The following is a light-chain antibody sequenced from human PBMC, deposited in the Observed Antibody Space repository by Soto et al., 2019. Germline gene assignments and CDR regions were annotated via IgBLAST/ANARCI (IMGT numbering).Light chain of an antibody. J-gene: IGKJ2*01. Sequence: EIVLTQSPGTLSLSPGERATLSCRASQSVRSNYLAWYQQKPGQAPRLLIYVASSRATGIPDTFSGTGSGTDFTLTISRLEPEDFAVYYCQQYGGSPYTFGQGTKLEIK. V-gene: IGKV3-20*01. CDR2: VAS. CDR3: QQYGGSPYT. CDR1: QSVRSNY.